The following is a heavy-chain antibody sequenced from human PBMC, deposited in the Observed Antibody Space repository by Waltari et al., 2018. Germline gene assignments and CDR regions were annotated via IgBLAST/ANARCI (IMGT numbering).Heavy chain of an antibody. D-gene: IGHD3-3*01. V-gene: IGHV4-39*07. CDR3: AREYDFWSGSPPGY. Sequence: QLQLQESGPGLVKPSETLSLTCTVSGGSLSSSSYYWGWIRQPPGKGLEWIGSIYYSGSTYYNPSLKSRVTISVDTSKNQFSLKLSSVTAADTAVYYCAREYDFWSGSPPGYWGQGTLVTVSS. J-gene: IGHJ4*02. CDR2: IYYSGST. CDR1: GGSLSSSSYY.